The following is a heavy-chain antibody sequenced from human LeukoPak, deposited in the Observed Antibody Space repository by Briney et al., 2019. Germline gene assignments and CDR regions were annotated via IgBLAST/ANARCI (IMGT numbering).Heavy chain of an antibody. CDR1: GFTVSSNY. CDR2: IYSGGST. CDR3: ARVHTGAYWGGDSSPRAFDI. Sequence: GGSLRLSCAASGFTVSSNYMSWVRQAPGKGLEWVSVIYSGGSTYYADSVKGRFTISRDNSKNTLYLQMNSLRAEDTAVYYCARVHTGAYWGGDSSPRAFDIWAQGTRVTVSS. V-gene: IGHV3-53*01. J-gene: IGHJ3*02. D-gene: IGHD2-21*02.